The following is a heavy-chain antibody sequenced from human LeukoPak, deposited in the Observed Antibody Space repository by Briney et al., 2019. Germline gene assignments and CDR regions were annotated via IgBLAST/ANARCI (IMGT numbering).Heavy chain of an antibody. Sequence: PSETLSLTCTVSGGSISSGDYCWSRIRHPPGKGLEWIGYIYYSGSTYYNPSLKSRVTISVDTSKNQFSLKLSSVTAADTAVYYCARGVVYDFWSGYCMDVWGQGTTVTVSS. CDR3: ARGVVYDFWSGYCMDV. J-gene: IGHJ6*02. V-gene: IGHV4-30-4*01. CDR2: IYYSGST. D-gene: IGHD3-3*01. CDR1: GGSISSGDYC.